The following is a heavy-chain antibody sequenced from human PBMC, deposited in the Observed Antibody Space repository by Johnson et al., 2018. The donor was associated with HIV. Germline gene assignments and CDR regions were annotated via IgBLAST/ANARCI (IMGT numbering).Heavy chain of an antibody. V-gene: IGHV3-30*04. CDR2: ISYDGSNK. CDR1: GFTFSSYA. D-gene: IGHD1-26*01. CDR3: ARATLLGGSYDI. Sequence: QMQLVESGGGVVQPGRSLRLSCAASGFTFSSYAMHWVRQAPGKGLEWVAVISYDGSNKYYADSVKGRFTISRDNAKNSLYLQMNRLRAEDTAVYYCARATLLGGSYDIWGQGTMVTVSS. J-gene: IGHJ3*02.